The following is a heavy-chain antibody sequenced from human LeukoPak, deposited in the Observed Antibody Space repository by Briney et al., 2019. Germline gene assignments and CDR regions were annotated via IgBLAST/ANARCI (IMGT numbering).Heavy chain of an antibody. CDR1: GFTFSIYA. Sequence: GGSLRLSCAASGFTFSIYAMSWVRQAPGKGLEWVSVISGSGGSTYYADSVKGRFTISRDNSKNTVYLQVNSLRAEDTAVYYCAKANGDSVGYFDYWGQGTLVTVSS. CDR3: AKANGDSVGYFDY. D-gene: IGHD4-17*01. V-gene: IGHV3-23*01. J-gene: IGHJ4*02. CDR2: ISGSGGST.